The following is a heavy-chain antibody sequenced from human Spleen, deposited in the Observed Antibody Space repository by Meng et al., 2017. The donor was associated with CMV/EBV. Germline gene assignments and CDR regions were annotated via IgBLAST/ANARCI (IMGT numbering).Heavy chain of an antibody. CDR3: ARDLTEGYNWNYFDY. CDR2: IYYSGST. V-gene: IGHV4-39*07. CDR1: GGSISSSSYY. D-gene: IGHD1-20*01. J-gene: IGHJ4*02. Sequence: ESLKISCTVSGGSISSSSYYWGWIRQPPGKGLEWIGSIYYSGSTYYNPSLKSRVTISVDTSKNQFSLKLSSVTAADTAVYYCARDLTEGYNWNYFDYWGQGTLVTVSS.